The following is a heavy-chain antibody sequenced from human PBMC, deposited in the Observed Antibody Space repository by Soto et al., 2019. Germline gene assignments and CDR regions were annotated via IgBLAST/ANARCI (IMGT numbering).Heavy chain of an antibody. V-gene: IGHV3-23*01. CDR3: AKSGIGHDIVVVPAAMVGYYYYYGMDV. CDR2: ISGSGGST. CDR1: GFTFSSYA. D-gene: IGHD2-2*01. J-gene: IGHJ6*02. Sequence: GGSLRLSCAASGFTFSSYAMSWVRQAPGKGLEWVSAISGSGGSTYYADSVKGRFTISRGNSKNTLDLQMNSLIAEDTAVYYCAKSGIGHDIVVVPAAMVGYYYYYGMDVWGQGTTVTVSS.